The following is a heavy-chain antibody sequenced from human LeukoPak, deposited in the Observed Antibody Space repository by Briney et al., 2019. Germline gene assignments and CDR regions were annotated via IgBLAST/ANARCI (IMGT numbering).Heavy chain of an antibody. CDR2: ISSSGSTI. CDR3: ARGTRGYNWNSPRYYYYMDV. D-gene: IGHD1-7*01. CDR1: GFIFNTYS. V-gene: IGHV3-48*04. Sequence: GGSLRLSCTASGFIFNTYSMNWVRQAPGKGLEWVSYISSSGSTIYYADSVKGRFTISRDNAKNSLYLQMNSLRAEDTAVYYCARGTRGYNWNSPRYYYYMDVWGKGTTVTVSS. J-gene: IGHJ6*03.